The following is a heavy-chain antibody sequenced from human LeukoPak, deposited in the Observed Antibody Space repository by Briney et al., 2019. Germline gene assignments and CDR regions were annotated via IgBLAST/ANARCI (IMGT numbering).Heavy chain of an antibody. CDR3: AAAHSITYYYYMDV. Sequence: GTSVKVSCKASGSTFTSSAMQWVRQARGQRLEWIGWIVVGSGNTNYAQKFQERVTITRDMSTSTAYMELSSLRSEDTAVYYCAAAHSITYYYYMDVWGKGTTVTVSS. D-gene: IGHD4-11*01. CDR2: IVVGSGNT. CDR1: GSTFTSSA. J-gene: IGHJ6*03. V-gene: IGHV1-58*02.